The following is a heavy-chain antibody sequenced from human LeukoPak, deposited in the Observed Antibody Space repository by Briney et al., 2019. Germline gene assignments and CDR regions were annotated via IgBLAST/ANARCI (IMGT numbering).Heavy chain of an antibody. CDR2: IKQDESEK. V-gene: IGHV3-7*01. CDR3: ARGHCSSTSCYSAIFDY. D-gene: IGHD2-2*02. J-gene: IGHJ4*02. Sequence: TGGSLRLSCAASGFTSSSYWMSWVRQAPGKGLEWVANIKQDESEKYYVDSVKGRFTISRDNAKNSLYLQMNSLRAEDTAVYYCARGHCSSTSCYSAIFDYWGQGTLVTVSS. CDR1: GFTSSSYW.